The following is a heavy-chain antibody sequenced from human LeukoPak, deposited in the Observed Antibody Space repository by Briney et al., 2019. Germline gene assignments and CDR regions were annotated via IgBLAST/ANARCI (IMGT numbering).Heavy chain of an antibody. J-gene: IGHJ6*03. CDR2: ISGSGGST. V-gene: IGHV3-23*01. CDR3: AKGSGRTYYYYYYMDV. CDR1: GFTFNTYA. Sequence: PGGSLRFSCAASGFTFNTYAMSWVRQAPGKGLEWVSAISGSGGSTYYADSVKGRFTISRDNSKNTLYLQMNSLRAEDTAVYYCAKGSGRTYYYYYYMDVWGKGTTVTISS. D-gene: IGHD1-14*01.